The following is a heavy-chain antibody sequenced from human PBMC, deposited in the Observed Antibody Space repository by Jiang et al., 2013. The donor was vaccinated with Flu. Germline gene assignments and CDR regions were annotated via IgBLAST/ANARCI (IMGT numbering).Heavy chain of an antibody. CDR2: IYYSGST. V-gene: IGHV4-39*01. Sequence: EWIGSIYYSGSTYYNPSLKSRVTISVDTSKNQFSLKLSSVTAADTAVYYCARQGYDSSGYLQDWGQGTLVTVSS. CDR3: ARQGYDSSGYLQD. J-gene: IGHJ4*02. D-gene: IGHD3-22*01.